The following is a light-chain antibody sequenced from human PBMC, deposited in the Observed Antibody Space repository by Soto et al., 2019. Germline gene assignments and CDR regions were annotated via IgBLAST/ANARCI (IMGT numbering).Light chain of an antibody. CDR2: DAS. Sequence: EIVMTQSPATLSVSPGERATLSCRASQGVTSYLAWFQQKPGQAPRLLIYDASTRATGIPVRFSGSGSGTEFTLTISSLQSEDFGVYYCQQNKDWPGTFGQGTKVDIK. J-gene: IGKJ1*01. CDR1: QGVTSY. V-gene: IGKV3-15*01. CDR3: QQNKDWPGT.